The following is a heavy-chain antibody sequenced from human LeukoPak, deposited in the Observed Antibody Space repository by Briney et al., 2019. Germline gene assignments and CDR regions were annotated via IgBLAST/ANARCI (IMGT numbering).Heavy chain of an antibody. J-gene: IGHJ4*02. V-gene: IGHV3-64D*09. D-gene: IGHD5-18*01. Sequence: GGSLRLSCSASGFTFSSYAMHWVRQAPGKGLEYVSAISSDGDTTYYADSVKGRFTISRDNSKNTLYLQMSSLRAEDTAVYYCVKAMATYGYRVPFDYWGQGTLVTVSS. CDR1: GFTFSSYA. CDR2: ISSDGDTT. CDR3: VKAMATYGYRVPFDY.